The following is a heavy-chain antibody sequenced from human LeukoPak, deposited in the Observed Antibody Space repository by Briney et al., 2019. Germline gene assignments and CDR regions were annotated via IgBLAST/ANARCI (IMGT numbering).Heavy chain of an antibody. V-gene: IGHV1-2*02. CDR1: GYTFTSYY. CDR2: INPNSGGT. CDR3: ARSIYPLNWFDP. J-gene: IGHJ5*02. D-gene: IGHD5/OR15-5a*01. Sequence: ASVKVSCKASGYTFTSYYMHWVRQAPGQGLEWMGWINPNSGGTNYAQKFQGRVTMTRDTSISTAYMELSRLRSDDTAVYYCARSIYPLNWFDPWGQGTLVTVSS.